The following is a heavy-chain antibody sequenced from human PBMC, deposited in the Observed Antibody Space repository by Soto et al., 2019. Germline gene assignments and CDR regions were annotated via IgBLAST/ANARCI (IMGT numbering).Heavy chain of an antibody. CDR1: GFTFSSYG. CDR3: AKDSTSYPYYYYGMDV. V-gene: IGHV3-30*18. CDR2: ISYGGSNK. Sequence: PGGSLRLSCAASGFTFSSYGMHWVRQAPGKGLEWVAVISYGGSNKYYADSVKGRFTISRDNSKNTLYLQMNSLRAEDTAVYYCAKDSTSYPYYYYGMDVWGQGTTVNVSS. J-gene: IGHJ6*02. D-gene: IGHD2-2*01.